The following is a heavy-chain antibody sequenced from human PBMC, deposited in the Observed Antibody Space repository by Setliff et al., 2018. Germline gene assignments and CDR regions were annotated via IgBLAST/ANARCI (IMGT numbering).Heavy chain of an antibody. D-gene: IGHD4-17*01. Sequence: SETLSLTCGASGGSFSDYYWRWIRQTPGNGLEWIGETNHSGDTNYNPSLKSRVTISVDTSKNQFSLELRSVTAADTAVYYCARGRLLYVGDSHYFDNWGQGTLVTVSS. V-gene: IGHV4-34*01. J-gene: IGHJ4*02. CDR3: ARGRLLYVGDSHYFDN. CDR2: TNHSGDT. CDR1: GGSFSDYY.